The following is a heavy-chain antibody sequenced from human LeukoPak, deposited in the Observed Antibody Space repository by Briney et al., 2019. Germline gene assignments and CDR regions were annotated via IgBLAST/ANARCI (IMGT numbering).Heavy chain of an antibody. J-gene: IGHJ6*03. CDR3: ARDIVVVPAAKHDYYYYMDV. Sequence: SETLSLTCTVSGGSIISNRHYWSWIRQPAGKGLEWIGHIYSSGNTKYNPSLKSRLTMSIDSSKNQFSLILTSVTAADTAVYYCARDIVVVPAAKHDYYYYMDVWGKGTTVTVSS. CDR2: IYSSGNT. V-gene: IGHV4-61*09. D-gene: IGHD2-2*01. CDR1: GGSIISNRHY.